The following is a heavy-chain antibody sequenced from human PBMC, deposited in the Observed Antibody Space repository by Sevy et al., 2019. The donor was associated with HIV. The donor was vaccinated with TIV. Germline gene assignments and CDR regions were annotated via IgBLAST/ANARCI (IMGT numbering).Heavy chain of an antibody. Sequence: GGSLRLSCAASGFTFSSFGMHWVRQAPGKGVEWVAVIWYEGSTTYYADSVRGRFTISRDSSNNTLYLQMNSLRADDTAVYYCAATATHLDYWGQGTLVTVSS. J-gene: IGHJ4*02. CDR1: GFTFSSFG. CDR3: AATATHLDY. D-gene: IGHD1-26*01. V-gene: IGHV3-33*01. CDR2: IWYEGSTT.